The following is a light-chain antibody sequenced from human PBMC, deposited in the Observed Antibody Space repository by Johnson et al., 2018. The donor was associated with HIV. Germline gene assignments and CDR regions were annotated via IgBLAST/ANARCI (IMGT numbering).Light chain of an antibody. J-gene: IGLJ1*01. Sequence: QSALTQPPSVSAAPGQRVTISCSGSSSNIGDNFVSWYQQFPGAAPKLLIFENYKRPSGIPDRFSGSRSGTSATLALTGLQPGAEADYCCGAWDSRLMLCFFGPGTKVTVL. V-gene: IGLV1-51*02. CDR1: SSNIGDNF. CDR2: ENY. CDR3: GAWDSRLMLCF.